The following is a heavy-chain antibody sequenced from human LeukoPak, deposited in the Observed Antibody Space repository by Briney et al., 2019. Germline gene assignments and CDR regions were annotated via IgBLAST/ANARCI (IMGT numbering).Heavy chain of an antibody. Sequence: GGSLRLSCAASGFTFSSYEMNWVRQAPGKGLEWVSSISSGSTYTYYADSLKGRFTISRDNSKNSLYLQMNSLRAEDTAVYYCARDLRGSSWYAGRGNWFDPWGQGTLVTVSS. D-gene: IGHD6-13*01. CDR3: ARDLRGSSWYAGRGNWFDP. CDR1: GFTFSSYE. V-gene: IGHV3-21*06. CDR2: ISSGSTYT. J-gene: IGHJ5*02.